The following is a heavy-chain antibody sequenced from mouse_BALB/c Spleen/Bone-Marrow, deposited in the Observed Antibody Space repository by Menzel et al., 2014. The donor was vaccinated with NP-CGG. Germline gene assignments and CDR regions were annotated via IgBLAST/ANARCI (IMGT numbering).Heavy chain of an antibody. V-gene: IGHV14-3*02. CDR2: IDPANGNT. J-gene: IGHJ2*01. CDR1: GFNIKDTY. Sequence: VQLQQSGAELVEPGASVKLSCTASGFNIKDTYMHWVKQRPEQGLEWIGRIDPANGNTKYDPKFQGKATITADTSSNTAYLQLSSLTSEDTAVYYCARYYYGFYFDYWGQGTTLTVSS. CDR3: ARYYYGFYFDY. D-gene: IGHD1-1*01.